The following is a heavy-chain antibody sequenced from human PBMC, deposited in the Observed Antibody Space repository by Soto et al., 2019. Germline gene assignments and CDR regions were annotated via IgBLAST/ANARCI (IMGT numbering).Heavy chain of an antibody. CDR3: ARLKPSDWDYYYGMDV. CDR1: IGSISGYY. D-gene: IGHD3-9*01. CDR2: IYYSGST. V-gene: IGHV4-59*01. Sequence: SETLSLTCAVSIGSISGYYWSWIRQPPGKGLEWIGYIYYSGSTNYNPSLKSRVTILVDMSKNQFSLKLRSVTAADTAVYYCARLKPSDWDYYYGMDVWGQGTTVTVSS. J-gene: IGHJ6*02.